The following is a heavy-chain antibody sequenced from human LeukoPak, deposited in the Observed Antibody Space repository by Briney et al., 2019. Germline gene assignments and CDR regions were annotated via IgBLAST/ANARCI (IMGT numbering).Heavy chain of an antibody. V-gene: IGHV4-34*01. CDR2: INHSGST. Sequence: SETLSLTCAVYGGSFSSYYWSWIRQPPGKGLEWIGEINHSGSTTYKPSLKSRVTMSLDTSKNQFSLKLSSVTAADTAVYYCARTTEGGYTYGYFYYYYMDVWGKGTTVTISS. CDR3: ARTTEGGYTYGYFYYYYMDV. J-gene: IGHJ6*03. CDR1: GGSFSSYY. D-gene: IGHD5-18*01.